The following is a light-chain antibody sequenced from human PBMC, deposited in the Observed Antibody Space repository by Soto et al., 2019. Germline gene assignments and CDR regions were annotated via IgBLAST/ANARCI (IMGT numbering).Light chain of an antibody. CDR1: QSIDNW. CDR3: QQYKSFSLT. Sequence: DLQMTQSPSTLSASVGDRVTITCRASQSIDNWLAWYQQKPGKAPKLLIYKTSNLESGVPSRFSGSGSGTEFSLTISSLQPDDFATYYCQQYKSFSLTFGGGTRVEVK. J-gene: IGKJ4*01. V-gene: IGKV1-5*03. CDR2: KTS.